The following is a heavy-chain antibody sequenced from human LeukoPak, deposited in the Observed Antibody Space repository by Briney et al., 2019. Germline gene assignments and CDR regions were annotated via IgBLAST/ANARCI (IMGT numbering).Heavy chain of an antibody. CDR3: ARDHGGADWPGDY. CDR1: GFTFSSYW. Sequence: GGSLRLSCAASGFTFSSYWMSWVRQAPGRVLEWVANIKQDGSQKYYADSVKGRFTISRDNAKNSLYLQMNSLRAEDTAVYYCARDHGGADWPGDYWGQGTLVTVSS. D-gene: IGHD3-16*01. V-gene: IGHV3-7*04. J-gene: IGHJ4*02. CDR2: IKQDGSQK.